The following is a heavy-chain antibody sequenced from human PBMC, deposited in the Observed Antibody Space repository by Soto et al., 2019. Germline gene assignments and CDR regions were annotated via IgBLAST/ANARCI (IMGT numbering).Heavy chain of an antibody. D-gene: IGHD6-19*01. J-gene: IGHJ4*02. CDR2: INHSGST. Sequence: QVQLQQWGAGLLKPSETLSLTCAVYGGSFSGYYWSWIRQPPGKGLEWIGEINHSGSTNYNPSLKSRVTISGDTSKNQFSLKLSSVTAADTAVYYCARGQRRKGGWYVKYFDYWGQGTLVTVSS. V-gene: IGHV4-34*01. CDR3: ARGQRRKGGWYVKYFDY. CDR1: GGSFSGYY.